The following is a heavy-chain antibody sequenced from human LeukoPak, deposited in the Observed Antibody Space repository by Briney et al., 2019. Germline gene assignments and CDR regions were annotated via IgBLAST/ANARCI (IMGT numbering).Heavy chain of an antibody. Sequence: GGSLRLSCAASGFTISPYWMSWVRQAPGKGLEWVANIKQDGSEKYYVDSVKGRFAISRDNAKNSAYLQMNGLRAEDTAVYYCARENTAVPGGDCWGQGTLVTVSS. J-gene: IGHJ4*02. V-gene: IGHV3-7*01. D-gene: IGHD5-18*01. CDR3: ARENTAVPGGDC. CDR1: GFTISPYW. CDR2: IKQDGSEK.